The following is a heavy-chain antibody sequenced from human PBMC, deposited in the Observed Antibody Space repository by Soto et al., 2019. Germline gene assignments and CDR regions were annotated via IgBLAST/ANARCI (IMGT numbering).Heavy chain of an antibody. D-gene: IGHD3-16*01. CDR3: AQGMDSIWGHFDY. CDR1: GFSVSFYA. V-gene: IGHV3-30-3*02. CDR2: ISFDGTNK. J-gene: IGHJ4*02. Sequence: QVQLVESGGGVVQPGRSLRLSCAASGFSVSFYALHWVRQAPGKGLEWVAVISFDGTNKYFADSVRGRFTISRDNSTNTLYLQMHSLRAEDTAVYYCAQGMDSIWGHFDYWGQGILVAVSS.